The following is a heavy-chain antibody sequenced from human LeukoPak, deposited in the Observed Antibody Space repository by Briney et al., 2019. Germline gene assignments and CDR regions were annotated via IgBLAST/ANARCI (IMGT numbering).Heavy chain of an antibody. CDR2: IRSKANSYAT. Sequence: AGGSLRLSCAASGFTFSGSAMHWVRQASGKGLEWVGRIRSKANSYATAYAASVKGRFTISRDDSKNTAYLQMDSLKTEDTAVYYCTGNYYGSGSYADFDYWGQGTLVTVSS. V-gene: IGHV3-73*01. J-gene: IGHJ4*02. CDR3: TGNYYGSGSYADFDY. D-gene: IGHD3-10*01. CDR1: GFTFSGSA.